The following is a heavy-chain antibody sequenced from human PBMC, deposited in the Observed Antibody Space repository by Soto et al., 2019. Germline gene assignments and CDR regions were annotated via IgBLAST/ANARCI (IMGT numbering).Heavy chain of an antibody. CDR2: IYYSGST. Sequence: PSETLSLTCTVSGGSISSYYWSWIRQPPGKGLEWIGYIYYSGSTNYNPSLKSRVTISVDTSKNQFSLKLSSVTAADTAVYYCARVSGSYRGPNWFDPWGQGTLVTVS. J-gene: IGHJ5*02. D-gene: IGHD1-26*01. CDR1: GGSISSYY. CDR3: ARVSGSYRGPNWFDP. V-gene: IGHV4-59*01.